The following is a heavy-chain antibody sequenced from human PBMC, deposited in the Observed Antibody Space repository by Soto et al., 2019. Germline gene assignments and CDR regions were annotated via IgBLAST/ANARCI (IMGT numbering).Heavy chain of an antibody. CDR2: IRSKAYGGTT. D-gene: IGHD6-19*01. CDR3: TRELEYSSGWYGESDY. Sequence: GGSLRLSCTASGFTFGDYAMSWFRQAPGKGLEWVGFIRSKAYGGTTEYAASVKGRFTISRDDSKSIAYLQMNSLKTEDTAVYYCTRELEYSSGWYGESDYWGQGTLVTVSS. J-gene: IGHJ4*02. V-gene: IGHV3-49*03. CDR1: GFTFGDYA.